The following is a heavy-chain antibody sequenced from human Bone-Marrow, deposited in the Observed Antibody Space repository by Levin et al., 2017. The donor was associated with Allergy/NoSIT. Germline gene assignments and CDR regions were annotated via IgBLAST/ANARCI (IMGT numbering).Heavy chain of an antibody. Sequence: AGGSLRLSCAASGFTFSDHYMDWVRQAPGKGLEWVGRTRNKVNSYTTEYAASEKGRFTISRDDSKNSLYLPMNSLQTEDTAVYYCARLTSFRRYSHGFDYWGQGTLVTVSS. V-gene: IGHV3-72*01. D-gene: IGHD1-26*01. CDR3: ARLTSFRRYSHGFDY. J-gene: IGHJ4*02. CDR1: GFTFSDHY. CDR2: TRNKVNSYTT.